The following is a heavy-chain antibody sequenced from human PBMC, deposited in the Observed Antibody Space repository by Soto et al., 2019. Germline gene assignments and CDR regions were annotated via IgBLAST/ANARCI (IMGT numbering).Heavy chain of an antibody. CDR2: ISYDGSNK. V-gene: IGHV3-30-3*01. Sequence: GGSLRLSCAAPGFTFSSYAMHWVRQAPGKGLEWVAVISYDGSNKYYADSVKGRFTISRDNSKNTLYLQMNSLRAEDTAVYYCARTRLYYDFWSGCDYWGQGTLVTVSS. J-gene: IGHJ4*02. D-gene: IGHD3-3*01. CDR1: GFTFSSYA. CDR3: ARTRLYYDFWSGCDY.